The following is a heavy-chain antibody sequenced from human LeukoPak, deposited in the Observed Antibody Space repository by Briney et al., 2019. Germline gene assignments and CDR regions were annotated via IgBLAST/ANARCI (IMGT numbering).Heavy chain of an antibody. J-gene: IGHJ3*02. D-gene: IGHD1-1*01. V-gene: IGHV4-59*08. Sequence: SEALSLTCTVSGGSISSYYWSWIRQPPGKGLEWIGYIYYSGSTNYNPSLKSRVTISVDTSKNQFSLKLSSVTAADTVVYYCARRDWNDEDGAFDIWGQGTMVTVSS. CDR3: ARRDWNDEDGAFDI. CDR2: IYYSGST. CDR1: GGSISSYY.